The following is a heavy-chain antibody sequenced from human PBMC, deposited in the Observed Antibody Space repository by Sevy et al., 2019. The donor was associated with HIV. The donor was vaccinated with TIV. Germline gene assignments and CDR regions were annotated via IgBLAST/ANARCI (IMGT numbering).Heavy chain of an antibody. Sequence: GGSLRLSCVASGLTFTTTGMSWVRQAPGKGLEWVAGVTSDGATYYADSVRDRFTVSSDNSKNTLYLQLNSLRADDTAVFYCAGGDTTMITDLDYWGQGTLVTVSS. CDR1: GLTFTTTG. D-gene: IGHD3-16*01. CDR2: VTSDGAT. CDR3: AGGDTTMITDLDY. V-gene: IGHV3-23*01. J-gene: IGHJ4*02.